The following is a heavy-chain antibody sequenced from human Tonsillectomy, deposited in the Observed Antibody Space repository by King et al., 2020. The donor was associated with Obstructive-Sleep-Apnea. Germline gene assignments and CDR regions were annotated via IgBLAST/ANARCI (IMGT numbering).Heavy chain of an antibody. D-gene: IGHD2-15*01. CDR1: GYTFTSYG. CDR2: ISAYNGNT. V-gene: IGHV1-18*04. CDR3: ARLNRVVAATAIDY. J-gene: IGHJ4*02. Sequence: VQLVESGAEVKKPGASVKVSCKASGYTFTSYGISWVRQAPRQGLEWMGWISAYNGNTNYAQKLQGRVTMTTDTSTSTAYMELRSLRSDDTTVYYCARLNRVVAATAIDYWGQGTLVTVSS.